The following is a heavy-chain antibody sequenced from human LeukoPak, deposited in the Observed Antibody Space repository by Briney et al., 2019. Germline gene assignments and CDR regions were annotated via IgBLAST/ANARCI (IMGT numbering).Heavy chain of an antibody. D-gene: IGHD6-13*01. Sequence: PSETLSLTCTVSGGSITTNNYYWGWIRQPPGKGLEWIGRIYYSGSTYYNPSLKSRITISVDTSKNQFSLKLSSVTAADTAVYYCARDKYSSSWSDYYYGMDVWGQGTTVTVSS. CDR3: ARDKYSSSWSDYYYGMDV. J-gene: IGHJ6*02. V-gene: IGHV4-39*02. CDR1: GGSITTNNYY. CDR2: IYYSGST.